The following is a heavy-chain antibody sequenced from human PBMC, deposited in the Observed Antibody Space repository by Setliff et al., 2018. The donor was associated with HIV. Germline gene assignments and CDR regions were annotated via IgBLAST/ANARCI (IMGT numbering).Heavy chain of an antibody. CDR1: GFTFSDDY. CDR3: ARLVVAATKRDAFDI. D-gene: IGHD2-15*01. CDR2: ISGSGSVI. V-gene: IGHV3-11*01. J-gene: IGHJ3*02. Sequence: PGGSLRLSCAASGFTFSDDYMSWIRQIPGKGLEWVSYISGSGSVIFYADSVKGRFTISRDNAKNSLYLQMNSLRAEDTAVYYCARLVVAATKRDAFDIWGQGTMVTVSS.